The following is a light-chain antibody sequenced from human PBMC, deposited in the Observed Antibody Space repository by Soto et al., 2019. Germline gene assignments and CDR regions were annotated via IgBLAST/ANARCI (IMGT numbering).Light chain of an antibody. V-gene: IGKV3-20*01. Sequence: EIVLTQSPGTLSLSPGERASFSCRTSENVLSNFLGWYQQRPGQAPRLLIYGTSNRAPGIPDRFIGIGSGTDFTLTITRLEPEDSAFYYCHHYGRSLWTFGQGTKVDIK. CDR1: ENVLSNF. J-gene: IGKJ1*01. CDR2: GTS. CDR3: HHYGRSLWT.